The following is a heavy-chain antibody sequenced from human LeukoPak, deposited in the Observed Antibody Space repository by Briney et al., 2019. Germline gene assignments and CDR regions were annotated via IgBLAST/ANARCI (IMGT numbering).Heavy chain of an antibody. CDR2: ISGSGGST. V-gene: IGHV3-23*01. D-gene: IGHD1-1*01. J-gene: IGHJ3*02. Sequence: PGGSLRLSCAASGFTFSSYAMSWVRQAPGKGLEWVSAISGSGGSTYYADSVKGRFTISRDNSKNTLYLQMNSLRAEDTAVYYCAGDGTGVLPGDAFDIWSQGTMVTVSS. CDR1: GFTFSSYA. CDR3: AGDGTGVLPGDAFDI.